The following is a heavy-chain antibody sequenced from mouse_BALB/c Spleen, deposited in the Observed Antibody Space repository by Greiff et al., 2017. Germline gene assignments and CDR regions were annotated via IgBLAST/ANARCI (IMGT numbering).Heavy chain of an antibody. D-gene: IGHD4-1*01. CDR2: INPGSGGT. V-gene: IGHV1-54*01. J-gene: IGHJ2*01. CDR1: GYAFTNYL. Sequence: VQLQQSGAELVRPGTSVKVSCKASGYAFTNYLIEWVKQRPGQGLEWIGVINPGSGGTNYNEKFKGKATLTADKSSSTAYMQLSSLTSDDSAVYFCARGGWDESDYWGQGTTRTVSS. CDR3: ARGGWDESDY.